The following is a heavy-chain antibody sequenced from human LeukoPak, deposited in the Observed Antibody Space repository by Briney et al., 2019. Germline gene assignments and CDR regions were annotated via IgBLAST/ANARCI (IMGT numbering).Heavy chain of an antibody. CDR2: IYTSGST. Sequence: SETLSLTCTVSGGSISSYYWSWIRQPAGKGLEWIGRIYTSGSTNYNPSLKSRVTMSVDTSKNQFSLKLSSVTAADTAVYYCARDSITMVRGVIIGDYYYYYYMDVWGKGTTVTISS. D-gene: IGHD3-10*01. CDR3: ARDSITMVRGVIIGDYYYYYYMDV. J-gene: IGHJ6*03. CDR1: GGSISSYY. V-gene: IGHV4-4*07.